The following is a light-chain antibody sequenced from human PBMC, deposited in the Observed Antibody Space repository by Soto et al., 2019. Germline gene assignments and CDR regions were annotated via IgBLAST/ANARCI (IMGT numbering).Light chain of an antibody. Sequence: EIVLTQSPDTLSLSPGERATLSCRASQSVSSDYLVWYQQQPGLPPRLLIYGASRRATGIPDMFSVSGSGTDFILTISRLDPEDFAVYYCQHYDNTPPSVTFGPRTKVDIK. J-gene: IGKJ3*01. CDR1: QSVSSDY. V-gene: IGKV3-20*01. CDR2: GAS. CDR3: QHYDNTPPSVT.